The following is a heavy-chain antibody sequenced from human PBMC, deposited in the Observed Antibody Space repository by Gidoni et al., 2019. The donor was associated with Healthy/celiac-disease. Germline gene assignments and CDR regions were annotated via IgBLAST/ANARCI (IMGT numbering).Heavy chain of an antibody. Sequence: EVQLLESGGGVVQPGGSMRLSCAASGFTFSSYAMSWVRQDPGQGLEWVSASSGSGGSTYYADSVKGRFTISRDNSKNTLYLQMNSLRAEDTAVYYCAKDPLSYYDSSGYYGYWGQGTLVTVSS. CDR3: AKDPLSYYDSSGYYGY. D-gene: IGHD3-22*01. CDR1: GFTFSSYA. V-gene: IGHV3-23*01. J-gene: IGHJ4*02. CDR2: SSGSGGST.